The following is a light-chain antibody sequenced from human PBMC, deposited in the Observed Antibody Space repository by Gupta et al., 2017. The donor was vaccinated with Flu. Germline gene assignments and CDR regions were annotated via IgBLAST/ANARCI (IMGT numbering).Light chain of an antibody. V-gene: IGKV1D-16*01. J-gene: IGKJ3*01. CDR3: QHYNSYPFT. Sequence: DNQMTQSSSSLSASIGDKVTITCRASRPIGRWLAWFQQRPDRAPTSLISAASTLQSGVPSRFSGSGSGTDFTLTISGLQPEDFATSYCQHYNSYPFTFGPGTRVDIK. CDR1: RPIGRW. CDR2: AAS.